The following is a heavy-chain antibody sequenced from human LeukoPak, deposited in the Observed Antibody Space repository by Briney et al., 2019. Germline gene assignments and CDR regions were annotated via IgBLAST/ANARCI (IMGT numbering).Heavy chain of an antibody. D-gene: IGHD3-3*01. V-gene: IGHV1-8*01. CDR3: ARGHLFLEWRP. CDR2: MNPNSGNT. Sequence: ASVKVSCKASGYTFTSYDIHWVRPATGQGLEWMGWMNPNSGNTGYAQKFQGRVTMTRNTSISTAYMELSSLRSEDTAVYYCARGHLFLEWRPWGQGTLVTVSS. CDR1: GYTFTSYD. J-gene: IGHJ5*02.